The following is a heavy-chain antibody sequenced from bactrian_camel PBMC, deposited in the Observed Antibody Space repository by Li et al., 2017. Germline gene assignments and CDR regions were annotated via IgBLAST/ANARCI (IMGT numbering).Heavy chain of an antibody. D-gene: IGHD7*01. V-gene: IGHV3S40*01. CDR1: ISTVCNYD. CDR2: IEGDGGGT. Sequence: VQLVESGGGSVHAGASLRLSCAADISTVCNYDMYWFRQAPGKEREFVSRIEGDGGGTSYADSVKGRFTISKDNRKNILYLQMNSLTSGDTAMYYCTAEDYCGGSWNLEQNYLYWGQGTQVTVS. J-gene: IGHJ4*01. CDR3: TAEDYCGGSWNLEQNYLY.